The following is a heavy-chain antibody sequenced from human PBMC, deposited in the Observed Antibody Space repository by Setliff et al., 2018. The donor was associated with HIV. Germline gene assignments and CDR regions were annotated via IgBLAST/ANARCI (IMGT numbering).Heavy chain of an antibody. D-gene: IGHD3-10*01. CDR3: ARGGGRVVRGLIGMYYFDY. Sequence: SETLSLTCTVSGYSISSGYYWGWIRQPPGKGLEWIGSIYHSGITYYNPSLKSRVTISVDTSKNQFSLKLTSVTAADTAIDYGARGGGRVVRGLIGMYYFDYWGQGILVTVSS. V-gene: IGHV4-38-2*02. CDR1: GYSISSGYY. CDR2: IYHSGIT. J-gene: IGHJ4*02.